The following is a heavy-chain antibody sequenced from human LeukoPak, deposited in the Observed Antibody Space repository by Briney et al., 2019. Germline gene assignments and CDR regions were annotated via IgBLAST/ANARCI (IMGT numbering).Heavy chain of an antibody. J-gene: IGHJ4*02. V-gene: IGHV4-59*01. D-gene: IGHD5-18*01. CDR2: IYYSGST. Sequence: PSETQSLTCTVSGGSINNYYWSWIRQPPGKGLEWIGYIYYSGSTNYNPSLKSRVTISVDTSKNQFSLKLSSVTAADTAVYYCAREDHTAMVDSWGQGTLVTVSS. CDR3: AREDHTAMVDS. CDR1: GGSINNYY.